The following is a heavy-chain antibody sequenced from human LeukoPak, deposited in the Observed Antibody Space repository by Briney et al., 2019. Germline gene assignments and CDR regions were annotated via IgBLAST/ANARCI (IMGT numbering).Heavy chain of an antibody. CDR2: ISYDGTNK. V-gene: IGHV3-30-3*01. CDR3: ARGGYDFWSGHDY. J-gene: IGHJ4*02. D-gene: IGHD3-3*01. CDR1: GFTFSSYA. Sequence: GGSLRLSCAASGFTFSSYAMHWVRQAPGKGLEWVTVISYDGTNKYYADSVKGRFTISRDNSKNTLYLQMNSLRAEDTAVYYCARGGYDFWSGHDYWGQGTLVTVSS.